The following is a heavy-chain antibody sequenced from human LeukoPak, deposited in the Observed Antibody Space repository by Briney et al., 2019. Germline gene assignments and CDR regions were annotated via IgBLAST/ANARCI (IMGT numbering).Heavy chain of an antibody. J-gene: IGHJ4*02. CDR3: ARDDGSYYV. CDR1: GFTFSSYW. Sequence: GRSLRLSRAASGFTFSSYWMHWVRQAPGKGLVWVSHITTDGSSTTYADSVKGRFTISRDNAKNTLYLQMNSLRAEDTAVYYCARDDGSYYVWGQGALVTVSS. D-gene: IGHD1-26*01. CDR2: ITTDGSST. V-gene: IGHV3-74*01.